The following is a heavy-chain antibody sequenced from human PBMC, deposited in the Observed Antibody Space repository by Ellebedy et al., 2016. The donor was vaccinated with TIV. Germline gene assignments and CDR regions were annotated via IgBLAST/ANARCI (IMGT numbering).Heavy chain of an antibody. CDR3: ARDGTVLMVYATEWDY. CDR1: GFSFSDYA. J-gene: IGHJ4*02. D-gene: IGHD2-8*01. V-gene: IGHV3-30-3*01. Sequence: GESLKISCAASGFSFSDYARHWVRQAPGKGLEWVAVISYDGINKYYADSVKGRFTISRDNSKNTLYLQMNSLRAEDTAVYYCARDGTVLMVYATEWDYWGQGTLVTVSS. CDR2: ISYDGINK.